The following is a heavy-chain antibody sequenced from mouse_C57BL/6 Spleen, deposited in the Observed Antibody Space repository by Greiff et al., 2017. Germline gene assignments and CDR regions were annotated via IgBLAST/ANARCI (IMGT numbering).Heavy chain of an antibody. D-gene: IGHD2-1*01. Sequence: VKLQQSGAELARPGASVKLSCKASGYTFTSYGISWVKQRTGQGLEWIGEIYPRSGNTYYNEKFKGKATLTADKSSSTAYMELRSLTSEDSAVYFCAREGGLSTMVKYFDFWGTGTTVTVSS. CDR3: AREGGLSTMVKYFDF. CDR2: IYPRSGNT. CDR1: GYTFTSYG. J-gene: IGHJ1*03. V-gene: IGHV1-81*01.